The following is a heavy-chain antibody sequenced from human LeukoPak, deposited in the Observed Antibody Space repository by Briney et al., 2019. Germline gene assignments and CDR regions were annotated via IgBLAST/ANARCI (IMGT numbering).Heavy chain of an antibody. J-gene: IGHJ4*02. D-gene: IGHD3-10*01. CDR1: GGSISSYY. Sequence: PSETLSLTCTVSGGSISSYYWSWIRQPPGKGLEWIGYIYYSGSTNYNPSLKSRVTISVDTSKNQFSLKLSSVTAADTAVYYCAGAWRGVTLFFDYWGQGTLVTVSS. V-gene: IGHV4-59*01. CDR2: IYYSGST. CDR3: AGAWRGVTLFFDY.